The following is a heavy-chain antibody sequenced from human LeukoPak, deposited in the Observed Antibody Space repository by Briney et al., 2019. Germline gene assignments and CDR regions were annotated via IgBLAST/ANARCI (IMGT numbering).Heavy chain of an antibody. V-gene: IGHV4-4*02. J-gene: IGHJ4*02. CDR3: AREGGPYRPLDY. Sequence: SGTLSLTCGVSGGSITNTNYWTWVRQPPGKGLEWIGEVNLQGSTNYNPSLMGRVAISVDTSENHISLQLTSVTAADTAMYYCAREGGPYRPLDYSGQGTLVNGS. CDR1: GGSITNTNY. CDR2: VNLQGST.